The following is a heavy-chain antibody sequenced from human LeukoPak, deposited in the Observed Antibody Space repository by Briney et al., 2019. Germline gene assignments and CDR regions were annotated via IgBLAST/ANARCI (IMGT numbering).Heavy chain of an antibody. CDR3: ARSSFGRYPSPFDY. Sequence: ASVKVSCKASGYTFTSYGISWVRQAPGQGLEWMGWINAYNGNTNYAQKLQGRVTMTTDTSTSTAYMELRSLRSDDTAVYYCARSSFGRYPSPFDYWGQGTLVTVSS. CDR2: INAYNGNT. V-gene: IGHV1-18*01. D-gene: IGHD2-2*01. J-gene: IGHJ4*02. CDR1: GYTFTSYG.